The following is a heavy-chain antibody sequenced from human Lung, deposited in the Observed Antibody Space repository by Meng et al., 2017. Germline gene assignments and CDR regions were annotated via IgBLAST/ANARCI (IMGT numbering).Heavy chain of an antibody. V-gene: IGHV5-51*01. CDR2: VHPGDSDT. J-gene: IGHJ6*02. CDR3: ARRSSGYYYGMDI. CDR1: GYSFINYW. Sequence: KVSCKGSGYSFINYWIGWVRQRPGKGLEWMGIVHPGDSDTRYSPSFHGQVTMSVDRSISTAYLQWSSLKASDTAMYYCARRSSGYYYGMDIWGQGTTVTVSS. D-gene: IGHD3-22*01.